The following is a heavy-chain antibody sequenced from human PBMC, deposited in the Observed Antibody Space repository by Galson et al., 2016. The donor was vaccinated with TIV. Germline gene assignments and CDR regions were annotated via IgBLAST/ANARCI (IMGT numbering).Heavy chain of an antibody. CDR1: GFTFNNYA. CDR2: ISGSGGIT. J-gene: IGHJ3*02. V-gene: IGHV3-23*01. CDR3: AKRRNYGGDALES. Sequence: SLRLSCAASGFTFNNYAMHCVRQAPGKGLEWVSGISGSGGITYIAESVKGRFAISSYNSRDTLYLPLNSMRAEDTAVYYCAKRRNYGGDALESWGQGTMVTVSS. D-gene: IGHD4-23*01.